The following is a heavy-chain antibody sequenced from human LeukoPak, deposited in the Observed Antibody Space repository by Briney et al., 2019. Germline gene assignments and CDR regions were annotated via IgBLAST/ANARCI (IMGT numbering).Heavy chain of an antibody. J-gene: IGHJ3*02. V-gene: IGHV5-51*01. Sequence: GESLKISCKGSGYSFTSYWIGWVRQMPGKGLEWMGIIYPGDSDTRYSPSFQGQVTISADKSISTAYLQWSSLKALDTAMYYCVRLGSSGWPDDAFDIWGQGTMVTVSS. CDR2: IYPGDSDT. CDR1: GYSFTSYW. D-gene: IGHD3-22*01. CDR3: VRLGSSGWPDDAFDI.